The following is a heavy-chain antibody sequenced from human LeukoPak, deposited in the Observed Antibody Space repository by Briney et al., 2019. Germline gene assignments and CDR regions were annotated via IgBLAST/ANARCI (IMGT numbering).Heavy chain of an antibody. CDR2: INPSGGST. J-gene: IGHJ4*02. D-gene: IGHD3-10*01. V-gene: IGHV1-46*01. Sequence: GASVKVSCKASGGTFSSYAISWVRQAPGQGLEWMGIINPSGGSTSYAQKFQGRVTMTRDTSTSTVYMGLSSLRSEDTAVYYCASAYGSGSPIDYWGQGTLVTVSS. CDR1: GGTFSSYA. CDR3: ASAYGSGSPIDY.